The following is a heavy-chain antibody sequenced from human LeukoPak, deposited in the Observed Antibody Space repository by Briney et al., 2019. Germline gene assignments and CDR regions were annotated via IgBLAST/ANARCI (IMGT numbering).Heavy chain of an antibody. CDR1: GFTFSNYW. Sequence: PGGSLRLSCAASGFTFSNYWMSWVRQAPGKGLEWVAKIKPDGSEKYYVDSVKGRFSLSRDNAKNSLYLLMNSLRAEDTAVYYCARYYCTTASCWLFDYWGQGTPVTVSS. CDR2: IKPDGSEK. CDR3: ARYYCTTASCWLFDY. V-gene: IGHV3-7*01. D-gene: IGHD2-2*01. J-gene: IGHJ4*02.